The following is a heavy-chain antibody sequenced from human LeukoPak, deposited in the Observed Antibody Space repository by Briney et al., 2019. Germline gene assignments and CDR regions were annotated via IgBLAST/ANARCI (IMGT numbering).Heavy chain of an antibody. CDR2: ISAYNGNT. J-gene: IGHJ6*02. CDR1: GYTFTSYG. Sequence: GASVKVSCKASGYTFTSYGISWVRQAPGQGLEWMGWISAYNGNTNYAQKLQGRVTMTTDTSTSTAYMELRSLRSDDTAVYYCARSIGDCSSTSCYIYYYYYGMDVWGQGTTVIVSS. V-gene: IGHV1-18*01. CDR3: ARSIGDCSSTSCYIYYYYYGMDV. D-gene: IGHD2-2*02.